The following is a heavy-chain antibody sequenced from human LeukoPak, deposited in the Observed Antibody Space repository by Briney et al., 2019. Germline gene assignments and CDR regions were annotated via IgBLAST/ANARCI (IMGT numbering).Heavy chain of an antibody. D-gene: IGHD3-10*01. CDR1: GFTFSSYA. Sequence: GGSLRLSCPASGFTFSSYAMHWVRQAPGKGLEWVAVISYDGSNKYYADSVKGRFTISRDNSKNTLYLQMNSLRAEDTAVYYCASLWFGELLSLDYWGQGTLVTVSS. CDR3: ASLWFGELLSLDY. V-gene: IGHV3-30-3*01. CDR2: ISYDGSNK. J-gene: IGHJ4*02.